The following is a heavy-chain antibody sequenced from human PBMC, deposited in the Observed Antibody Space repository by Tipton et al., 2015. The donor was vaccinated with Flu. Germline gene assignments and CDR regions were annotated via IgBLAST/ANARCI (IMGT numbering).Heavy chain of an antibody. D-gene: IGHD3-3*01. Sequence: TLSLTCTVSGGSISSHYWSWIRQPPGKGLEWIGYTYFTGSTKYSSSLKSRVTMSVDTSKNQFSLKLSSVTAADTAVYYCARVGDLWSGTNYGLDVWGQGTTVTVSS. V-gene: IGHV4-59*11. CDR3: ARVGDLWSGTNYGLDV. CDR2: TYFTGST. CDR1: GGSISSHY. J-gene: IGHJ6*02.